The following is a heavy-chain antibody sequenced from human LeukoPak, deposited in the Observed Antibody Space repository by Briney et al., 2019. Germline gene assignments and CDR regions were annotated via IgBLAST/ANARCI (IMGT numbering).Heavy chain of an antibody. V-gene: IGHV4-39*06. CDR1: GGSISSSSYN. J-gene: IGHJ6*03. CDR3: ARVRIAARSYYYYMDV. Sequence: SETLSLTCTVSGGSISSSSYNWGWIRQPPGKGLEWIGSVYYSGSTYYNPSLKSRVTISVDTSKNQFPLKLSSVTAADTAVYYCARVRIAARSYYYYMDVWGKGTTVTVSS. D-gene: IGHD6-6*01. CDR2: VYYSGST.